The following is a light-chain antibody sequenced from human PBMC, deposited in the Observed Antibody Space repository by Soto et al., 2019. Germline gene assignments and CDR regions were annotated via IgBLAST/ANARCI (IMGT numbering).Light chain of an antibody. Sequence: QSALTQPASVSGSPGQSITISCTGTSSDVGAYNYVSWYQQYPGKAPKLMIYEVSKRPSGVPDRFSGSKSGNTASLTVSGLQAEDEADYYCSSYAGSNTDYVFGTGTKVTVL. CDR2: EVS. J-gene: IGLJ1*01. CDR1: SSDVGAYNY. V-gene: IGLV2-8*01. CDR3: SSYAGSNTDYV.